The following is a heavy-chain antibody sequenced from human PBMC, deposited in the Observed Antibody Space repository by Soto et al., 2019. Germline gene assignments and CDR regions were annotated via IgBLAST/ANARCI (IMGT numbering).Heavy chain of an antibody. V-gene: IGHV4-30-2*01. CDR3: ARSIAARRWVWFDP. CDR2: IYHSGST. J-gene: IGHJ5*02. Sequence: SETLSLTCAVSGGSISSGGYSWSWVRQPPGKGLEWIGYIYHSGSTYYNPSLKSRVTISVDRPKNQFSLKLSSVTAADTAVYYCARSIAARRWVWFDPWGQGTLVTVSS. CDR1: GGSISSGGYS. D-gene: IGHD6-6*01.